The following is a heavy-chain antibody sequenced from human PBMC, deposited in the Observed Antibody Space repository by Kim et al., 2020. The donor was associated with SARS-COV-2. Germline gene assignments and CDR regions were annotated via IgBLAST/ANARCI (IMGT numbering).Heavy chain of an antibody. V-gene: IGHV3-30*18. CDR3: AKFLTNILTGYSGEGGFDY. J-gene: IGHJ4*02. D-gene: IGHD3-9*01. Sequence: GGSLRLSCAASGFTFSSYGMHWVRQAPGKGLEWVAVISYDGSNKYYADSVKGRFTISRDNSKNTLYLQMNSLRAEDTAVYYCAKFLTNILTGYSGEGGFDYWGQGTLVTVSS. CDR2: ISYDGSNK. CDR1: GFTFSSYG.